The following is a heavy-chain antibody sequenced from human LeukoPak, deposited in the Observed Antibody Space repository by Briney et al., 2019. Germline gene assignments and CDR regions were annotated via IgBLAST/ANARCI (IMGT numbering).Heavy chain of an antibody. J-gene: IGHJ5*02. Sequence: ASETLSLTCTVSGGSTSSSSYYWGWIRQPPGKGLEWIGSIYYSGSTYYNPSLKSRVTISVDTSKNQFSLKLSSVTAADTAVYYCARHMYSERNWFDPWGQGTLVTVSS. CDR3: ARHMYSERNWFDP. V-gene: IGHV4-39*01. CDR1: GGSTSSSSYY. CDR2: IYYSGST. D-gene: IGHD2-8*01.